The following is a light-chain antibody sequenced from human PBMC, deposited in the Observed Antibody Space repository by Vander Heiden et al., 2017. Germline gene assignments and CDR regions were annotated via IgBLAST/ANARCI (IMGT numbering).Light chain of an antibody. CDR2: QDS. CDR3: QAWDSSTAV. CDR1: KLGDKY. J-gene: IGLJ2*01. Sequence: SYELTQPPSVSVSPGQTASITCSGDKLGDKYACWYQQKPGQSPVLVIYQDSKRPSGLPERFSGSNSGNTATLTISGTQAMDEAYYYCQAWDSSTAVFGGGTKLTVL. V-gene: IGLV3-1*01.